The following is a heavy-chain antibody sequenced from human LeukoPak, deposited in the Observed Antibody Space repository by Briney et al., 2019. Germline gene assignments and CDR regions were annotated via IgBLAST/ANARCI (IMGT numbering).Heavy chain of an antibody. Sequence: SETLSLTCTVSGGSISSGSYYWSWIRPPAGKGLEWIGRIYTSGSTNYNPSLKSRVTISVDTSKNQFSLKLSSVTAADTAVYYCARAGIVVVPAAFDPWGQGTLVTVSS. CDR2: IYTSGST. J-gene: IGHJ5*02. CDR1: GGSISSGSYY. V-gene: IGHV4-61*02. CDR3: ARAGIVVVPAAFDP. D-gene: IGHD2-2*01.